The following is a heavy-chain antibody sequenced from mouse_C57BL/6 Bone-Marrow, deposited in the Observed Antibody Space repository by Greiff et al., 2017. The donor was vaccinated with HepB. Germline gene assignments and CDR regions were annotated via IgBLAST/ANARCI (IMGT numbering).Heavy chain of an antibody. V-gene: IGHV5-17*01. J-gene: IGHJ3*01. CDR1: GFTFSDYG. CDR3: ASTAYYRKAWFAY. Sequence: EVKLVESGGGLVKPGGSLKLSCAASGFTFSDYGMHWVRQAPEKGLEWVAYISSGSSTIYYADTVKGRYTISRDNAKNTLFLQMTSLRSEDTAMYYCASTAYYRKAWFAYWGQGTLVTVSA. CDR2: ISSGSSTI. D-gene: IGHD2-14*01.